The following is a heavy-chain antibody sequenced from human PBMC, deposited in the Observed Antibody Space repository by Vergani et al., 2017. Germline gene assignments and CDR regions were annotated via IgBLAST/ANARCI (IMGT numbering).Heavy chain of an antibody. CDR3: ARVNTETNGHLYYYYYMDV. D-gene: IGHD4-11*01. Sequence: QVQLQQWGGGLLKPSETLSLTCVVNGGSFTSYHWTWIRQSPGEGLDWVGDIDHTGRPDYNPSLRSRLTMSVDNSRNQFSLTLNSVTATDTAIYFCARVNTETNGHLYYYYYMDVWGQGTAVTVS. CDR2: IDHTGRP. J-gene: IGHJ6*03. CDR1: GGSFTSYH. V-gene: IGHV4-34*01.